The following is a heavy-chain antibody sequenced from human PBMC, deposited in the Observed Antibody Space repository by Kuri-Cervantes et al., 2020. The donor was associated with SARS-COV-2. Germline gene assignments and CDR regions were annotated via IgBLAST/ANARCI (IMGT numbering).Heavy chain of an antibody. D-gene: IGHD4-17*01. J-gene: IGHJ4*02. CDR3: ARDLYGVLYYFDY. CDR1: GFTFSSYA. V-gene: IGHV3-30*04. CDR2: ISYDGSNK. Sequence: GGSLRLSCAASGFTFSSYAMHWVRQAPGKGLEWVAVISYDGSNKYYADSVKGRSTISRDNSKNTLYLQMNSLRAEDTAVYYCARDLYGVLYYFDYWGQGTLVTSPQ.